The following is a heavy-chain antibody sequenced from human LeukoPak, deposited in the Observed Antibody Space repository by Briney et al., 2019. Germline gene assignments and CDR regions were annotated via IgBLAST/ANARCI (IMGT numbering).Heavy chain of an antibody. CDR1: GGSISSYY. CDR2: IYTSGST. V-gene: IGHV4-4*07. D-gene: IGHD6-19*01. Sequence: PSETLSLTCTVSGGSISSYYWSWSRQPAGKGLEGIGRIYTSGSTNYNPSPKSRVTMSVDTSKNKFSLKLSSVTAADTAVYYCARVVSSGWYYFDYWGQGTLVTVSS. CDR3: ARVVSSGWYYFDY. J-gene: IGHJ4*02.